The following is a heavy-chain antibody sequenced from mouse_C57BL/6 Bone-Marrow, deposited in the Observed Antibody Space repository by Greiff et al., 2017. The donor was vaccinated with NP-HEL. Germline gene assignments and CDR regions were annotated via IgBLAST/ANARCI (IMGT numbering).Heavy chain of an antibody. Sequence: EVQLVESGPELVKPGASVKISCKASGYSFTGYYMNWVKQSPEKSLEWIGEINPSTGGTTYNQKFKAKATLTVDKSSSTAYMQLKSLTSEDSAVYYCARWGGYSIYYYAMDYWGQGTSVTVSS. D-gene: IGHD2-3*01. V-gene: IGHV1-42*01. CDR3: ARWGGYSIYYYAMDY. J-gene: IGHJ4*01. CDR2: INPSTGGT. CDR1: GYSFTGYY.